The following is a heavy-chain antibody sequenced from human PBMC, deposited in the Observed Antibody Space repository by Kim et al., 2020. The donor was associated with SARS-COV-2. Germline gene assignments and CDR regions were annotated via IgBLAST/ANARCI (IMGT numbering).Heavy chain of an antibody. D-gene: IGHD5-12*01. CDR2: IIPIFGTA. CDR1: GGTFSSYA. CDR3: ARGGYSGYEIDY. V-gene: IGHV1-69*13. Sequence: SVKVSCKASGGTFSSYAISWVRQAPGQGLEWMGGIIPIFGTANYAQKFQGRVTITADESTSTAYMELSSLRSEDTAVYYCARGGYSGYEIDYWGQGTLVTVSS. J-gene: IGHJ4*02.